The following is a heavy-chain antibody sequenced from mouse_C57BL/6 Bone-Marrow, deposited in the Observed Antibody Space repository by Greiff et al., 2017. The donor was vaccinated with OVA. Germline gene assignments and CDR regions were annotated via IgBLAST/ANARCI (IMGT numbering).Heavy chain of an antibody. D-gene: IGHD1-1*01. CDR1: GYTFTSYW. CDR2: IDPSDSET. CDR3: ARGPVYGNSHKGYYAMDY. J-gene: IGHJ4*01. Sequence: QVQLQQPGAELVRPGSSVKLSCKASGYTFTSYWMHWVKQRPIQGLEWIGNIDPSDSETHYNQKFKDKATLTVDKSSSTAYMQLSSLTSEDSAVYYCARGPVYGNSHKGYYAMDYWGQGTSVTVSS. V-gene: IGHV1-52*01.